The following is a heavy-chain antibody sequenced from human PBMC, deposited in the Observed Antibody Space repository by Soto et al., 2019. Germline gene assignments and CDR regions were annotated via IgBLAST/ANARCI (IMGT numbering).Heavy chain of an antibody. CDR2: ISAYTGNT. Sequence: QVQLVQSGAEVKKPGASVKVSCKTSGYTFSNYGISWVRQAPGQGLEWMAWISAYTGNTNFAQRFQGRVTMTTDTSTSRAYMELRSLRSDDTAVYYCARDTPASGVATLDFWGQGSLVTVSS. CDR3: ARDTPASGVATLDF. J-gene: IGHJ4*02. V-gene: IGHV1-18*01. D-gene: IGHD5-12*01. CDR1: GYTFSNYG.